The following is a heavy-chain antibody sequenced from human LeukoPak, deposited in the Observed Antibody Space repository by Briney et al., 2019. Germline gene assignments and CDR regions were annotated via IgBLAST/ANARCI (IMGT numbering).Heavy chain of an antibody. CDR2: ISSSSSYI. D-gene: IGHD2-15*01. V-gene: IGHV3-21*01. CDR1: GFTFSSYA. J-gene: IGHJ3*02. Sequence: GGSLRLSCAASGFTFSSYAMSWVRQAPGKGLEWVSSISSSSSYIYYADSVKGRFTISRDNAKNSLYLQMNSLRAEDTAVYYCARQTVKRGYCSGGSCEGGSIAFDIWGQGTMVTVSS. CDR3: ARQTVKRGYCSGGSCEGGSIAFDI.